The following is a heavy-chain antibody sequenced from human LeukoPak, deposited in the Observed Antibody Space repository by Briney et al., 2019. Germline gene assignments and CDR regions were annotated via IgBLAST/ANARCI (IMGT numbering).Heavy chain of an antibody. Sequence: GSLRLSCAASGFTFSSYWMSWVRQAPGKGLEWVANIKQDGSEKYYVDSVKGRFTISRDNAKNTLYLQMNSLRAEDTAVYYCARDFNYGDYNGFVPWGRGTLVTVS. CDR1: GFTFSSYW. J-gene: IGHJ5*02. D-gene: IGHD4-17*01. CDR3: ARDFNYGDYNGFVP. CDR2: IKQDGSEK. V-gene: IGHV3-7*01.